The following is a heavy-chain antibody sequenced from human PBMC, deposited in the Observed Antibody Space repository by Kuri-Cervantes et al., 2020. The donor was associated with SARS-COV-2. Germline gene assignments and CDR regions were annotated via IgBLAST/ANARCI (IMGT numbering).Heavy chain of an antibody. CDR2: IRSKAYGGTA. D-gene: IGHD3-3*01. Sequence: GGSLRLSCTASGFTFGDYAMSWVRQAPGKGLEWVGFIRSKAYGGTAEYAASVKGRFTISRDDSKSIAYLQMNSLKTEDTAVYYCTKDDFWSGYSDYWGQETLVTVSS. V-gene: IGHV3-49*04. CDR3: TKDDFWSGYSDY. J-gene: IGHJ4*02. CDR1: GFTFGDYA.